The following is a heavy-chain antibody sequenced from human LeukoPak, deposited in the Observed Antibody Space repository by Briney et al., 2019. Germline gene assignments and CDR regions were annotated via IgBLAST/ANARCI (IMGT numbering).Heavy chain of an antibody. CDR1: GYTFTRYY. CDR2: NNPKSVGT. J-gene: IGHJ4*02. D-gene: IGHD4-11*01. CDR3: ARGPTRHYSNVGY. V-gene: IGHV1-2*02. Sequence: ASLKVSCKASGYTFTRYYMHWVREAPGQRREWMGWNNPKSVGTNYAQKFQGRDTMTRDTSISTAYMELSRLRSDDTAVYYCARGPTRHYSNVGYWGQGTLVTVSS.